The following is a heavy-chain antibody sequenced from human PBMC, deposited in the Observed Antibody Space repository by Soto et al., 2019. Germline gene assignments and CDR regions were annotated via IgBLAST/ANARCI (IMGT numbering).Heavy chain of an antibody. Sequence: SETLSLTCTVSGGSISSSSYYWGWIRQPPGKGLEWIGSIYYSGSTYYNPSLKSRVTISVDTSKNQFSLKLSSVTAADTAVYYCAGARDYDFWSGYSFDYWGQGTLVTVSS. CDR3: AGARDYDFWSGYSFDY. CDR1: GGSISSSSYY. J-gene: IGHJ4*02. V-gene: IGHV4-39*01. D-gene: IGHD3-3*01. CDR2: IYYSGST.